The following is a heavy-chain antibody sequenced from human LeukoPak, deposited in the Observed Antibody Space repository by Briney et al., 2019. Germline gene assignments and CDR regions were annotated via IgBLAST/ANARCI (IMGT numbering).Heavy chain of an antibody. CDR3: ARVILDYGMDV. J-gene: IGHJ6*02. V-gene: IGHV3-33*01. Sequence: GGSLRLSCAASGFTFSSYGMHWVRQVPGKGLEWVAVIWYDGSNKYYADSVKGRFTISRDNSKNTLYLQMNSLRAEDTAVYYCARVILDYGMDVWGQGTTVTVSS. CDR2: IWYDGSNK. D-gene: IGHD2-21*01. CDR1: GFTFSSYG.